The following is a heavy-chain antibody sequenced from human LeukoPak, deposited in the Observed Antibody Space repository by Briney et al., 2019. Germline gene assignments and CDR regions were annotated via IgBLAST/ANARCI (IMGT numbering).Heavy chain of an antibody. J-gene: IGHJ4*02. D-gene: IGHD2-15*01. Sequence: GGSLRLSCAAPGFTVSSNYMSWVRQAPGRGLEWVSAISGSGGSTYYADSVKGRFTISRDNSKNTLYLQMNSLRAEDTAVYYCAKASMLSIVVVVAATPGFDYWGQGTLVTVSS. CDR1: GFTVSSNY. CDR3: AKASMLSIVVVVAATPGFDY. CDR2: ISGSGGST. V-gene: IGHV3-23*01.